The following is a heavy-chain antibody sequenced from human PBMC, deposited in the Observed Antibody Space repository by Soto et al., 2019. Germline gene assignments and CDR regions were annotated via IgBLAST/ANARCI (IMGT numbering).Heavy chain of an antibody. J-gene: IGHJ6*02. Sequence: SVKVSCKASGGTFSSYAISWVRQAPGQGLEWMGGIIPIFGTANYAQKFQGRVTITADESTSTAYMELSSLRSEDTAVYYCARGRYCSGGSCYPPYYYYGMDVWGQGTTVTVS. CDR1: GGTFSSYA. D-gene: IGHD2-15*01. V-gene: IGHV1-69*13. CDR2: IIPIFGTA. CDR3: ARGRYCSGGSCYPPYYYYGMDV.